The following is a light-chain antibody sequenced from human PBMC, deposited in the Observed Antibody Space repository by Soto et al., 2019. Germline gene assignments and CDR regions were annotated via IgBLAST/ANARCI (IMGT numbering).Light chain of an antibody. J-gene: IGKJ1*01. CDR3: QQYNSYPWT. V-gene: IGKV1-5*03. Sequence: DIQMTQSPSTLSASVGDRVTITCRASQSINNWLAWYQQKPGKAPKLLIYKSFSLESGVPSRFSGRGSGTEFTLTISNLQRDDFATYYCQQYNSYPWTFGQGTKVEIK. CDR2: KSF. CDR1: QSINNW.